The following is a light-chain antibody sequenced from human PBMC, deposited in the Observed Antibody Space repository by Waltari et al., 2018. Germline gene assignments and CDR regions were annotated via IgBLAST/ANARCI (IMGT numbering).Light chain of an antibody. Sequence: QFVVTQSPSASASLGASVRLTCTLSGGHINYAIAWHQQRPEKGLRFLIKLNGDGSHTKGDGFPVRFSASSSGSDYYLTISSLQSEDEADYYCQTWATGGVFGGGTKLTVL. V-gene: IGLV4-69*01. CDR3: QTWATGGV. CDR1: GGHINYA. J-gene: IGLJ2*01. CDR2: LNGDGSH.